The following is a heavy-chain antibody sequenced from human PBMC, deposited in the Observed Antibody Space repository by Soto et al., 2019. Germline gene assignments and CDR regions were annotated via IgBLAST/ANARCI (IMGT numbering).Heavy chain of an antibody. V-gene: IGHV3-30*03. Sequence: QVQLVESGGGVVQPGRSLRLSCAASGFIFSSYGIHWVRQAPGKGLEWVAVISYDGRNKYYADSVKGRFTISRDNSKNTLYLQMNSLRDEDTAVYYCATDGKGTIAYWGQGTLVTVSS. CDR2: ISYDGRNK. J-gene: IGHJ4*02. D-gene: IGHD1-1*01. CDR3: ATDGKGTIAY. CDR1: GFIFSSYG.